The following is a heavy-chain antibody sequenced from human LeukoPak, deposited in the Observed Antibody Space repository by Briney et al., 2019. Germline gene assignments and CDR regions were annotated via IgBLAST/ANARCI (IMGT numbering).Heavy chain of an antibody. D-gene: IGHD5-18*01. Sequence: SETLSLTCTVSGFSISSSSYYWGWIRPPPGKGLEWIGSIYYSGSTCYNTSLKSRVTISVDTSKNQSSLKLSSVTAADTAVYYCARHAEFEYSYGFGPWGQGTLVTVSS. V-gene: IGHV4-39*01. CDR1: GFSISSSSYY. CDR2: IYYSGST. J-gene: IGHJ5*02. CDR3: ARHAEFEYSYGFGP.